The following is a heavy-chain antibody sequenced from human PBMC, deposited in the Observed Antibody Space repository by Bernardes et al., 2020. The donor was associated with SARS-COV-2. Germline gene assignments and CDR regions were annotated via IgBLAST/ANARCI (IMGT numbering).Heavy chain of an antibody. CDR2: ISGSGGST. CDR3: AKDYYDSSGYYYSYGMDV. J-gene: IGHJ6*02. D-gene: IGHD3-22*01. V-gene: IGHV3-23*01. Sequence: GSLRLSCAASGFTFSSYAMSWVRQAPGKGLEWVSAISGSGGSTYYADSVKGRFTISRDNSKNTLSLQMNSLRAEDTAVYYCAKDYYDSSGYYYSYGMDVWGQGTTVTVSS. CDR1: GFTFSSYA.